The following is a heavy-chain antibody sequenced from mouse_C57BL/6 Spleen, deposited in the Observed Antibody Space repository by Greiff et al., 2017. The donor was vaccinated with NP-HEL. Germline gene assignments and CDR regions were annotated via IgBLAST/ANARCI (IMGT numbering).Heavy chain of an antibody. J-gene: IGHJ3*01. D-gene: IGHD2-3*01. CDR1: GYTFTSYW. CDR2: INPSNGGT. CDR3: IYDGYLAWFAY. V-gene: IGHV1-53*01. Sequence: QVQLQQPGTELVKPGASVKLSCKASGYTFTSYWMHWVKQRPGQGLEWIGNINPSNGGTNYNEKFKSKATMTVDKSSSTAYMQLSSLTSEDSAVXCCIYDGYLAWFAYWGKGTLVTVSA.